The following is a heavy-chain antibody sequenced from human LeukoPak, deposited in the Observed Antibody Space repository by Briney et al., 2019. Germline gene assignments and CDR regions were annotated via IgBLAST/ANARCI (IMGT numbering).Heavy chain of an antibody. CDR1: GFTFRNYA. CDR2: IGGSGGGT. CDR3: ARGSELDY. J-gene: IGHJ4*02. V-gene: IGHV3-23*01. Sequence: GGSLRLSCAASGFTFRNYAMNWVRQAPGKGLEWVSTIGGSGGGTNYADSVKGRFTISRDSSKNTLYLQMNSLRAEDTAVYYCARGSELDYWGQGTLVTVSS. D-gene: IGHD3-10*01.